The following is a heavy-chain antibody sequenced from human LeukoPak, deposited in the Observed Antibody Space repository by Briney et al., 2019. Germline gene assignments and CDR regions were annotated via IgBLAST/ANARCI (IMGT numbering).Heavy chain of an antibody. J-gene: IGHJ4*02. V-gene: IGHV4-39*07. CDR2: INHSGST. Sequence: PSETLSLTCTVSGGSISSGGYYWSWIRQPPGKGLEWIGEINHSGSTNYNPSLKSRVTISVDTSKNQFSLKLSSVTAADTAVYYCARGRVTIFGVVMSFDYWGQGTLVTVSS. CDR3: ARGRVTIFGVVMSFDY. D-gene: IGHD3-3*01. CDR1: GGSISSGGYY.